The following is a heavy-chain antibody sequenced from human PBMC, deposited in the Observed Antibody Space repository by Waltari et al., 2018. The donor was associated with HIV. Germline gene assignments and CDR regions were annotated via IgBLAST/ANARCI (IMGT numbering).Heavy chain of an antibody. D-gene: IGHD6-13*01. CDR1: GGSFSGYY. Sequence: QVQLQQWGAGLLKPSETLSLTCAVYGGSFSGYYWSWIRQPPGKGREWSGEINHRGSTNYNPSLKSRVTISVDTSKNQFSLKLSSVTAADTAVYYCARGGRIAAAGTPYWGQGTLVTVSS. J-gene: IGHJ4*02. CDR2: INHRGST. V-gene: IGHV4-34*01. CDR3: ARGGRIAAAGTPY.